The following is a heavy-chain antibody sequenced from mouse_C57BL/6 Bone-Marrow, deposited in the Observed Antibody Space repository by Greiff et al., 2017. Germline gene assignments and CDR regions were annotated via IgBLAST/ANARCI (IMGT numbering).Heavy chain of an antibody. Sequence: VQLKESGAELVRPGASVKLSCTASGFNIKDDYMHWVKQRPEQGLEWIGWIDPENGDTDYASKFQGKATITADPSSNTAYLQLSSLTSEDTAVYYGTTVYYYGSRSYWYFDVWGTGTTVTVSS. D-gene: IGHD1-1*01. J-gene: IGHJ1*03. V-gene: IGHV14-4*01. CDR2: IDPENGDT. CDR3: TTVYYYGSRSYWYFDV. CDR1: GFNIKDDY.